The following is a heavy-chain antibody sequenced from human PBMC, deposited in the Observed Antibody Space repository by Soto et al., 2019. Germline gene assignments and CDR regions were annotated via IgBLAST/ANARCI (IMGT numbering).Heavy chain of an antibody. V-gene: IGHV3-7*03. CDR1: GFTFSDYW. CDR2: IKFDGSVK. D-gene: IGHD2-2*01. J-gene: IGHJ4*02. Sequence: GGSLRLSCAASGFTFSDYWMSWVRQAPGKGPEWVANIKFDGSVKQYVDSVRGRFTISRDNSKNSLFLQMNSLAAADTAVYYCVKDGGYCSSSSCYAPRNHYFDSWGQGTLVTVSS. CDR3: VKDGGYCSSSSCYAPRNHYFDS.